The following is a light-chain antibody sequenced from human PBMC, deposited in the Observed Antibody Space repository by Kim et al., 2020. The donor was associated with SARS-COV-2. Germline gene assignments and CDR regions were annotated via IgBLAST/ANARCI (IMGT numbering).Light chain of an antibody. CDR2: EVS. V-gene: IGLV2-8*01. J-gene: IGLJ2*01. CDR3: SSYAGSSNLV. CDR1: SSDVGGYNY. Sequence: QSALTQPPSASGSPGQSVTIPCTGTSSDVGGYNYVSWYQQYPGKVPKLMIYEVSKRPSGVPDRFSGSKSGNTASLTVSGLQAEDEADYYCSSYAGSSNLVFGGGTQLTVL.